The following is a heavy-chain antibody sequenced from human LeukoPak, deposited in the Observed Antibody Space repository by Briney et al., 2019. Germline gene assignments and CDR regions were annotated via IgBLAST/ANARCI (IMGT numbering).Heavy chain of an antibody. V-gene: IGHV1-69*15. CDR2: IIPISGTT. J-gene: IGHJ5*02. CDR3: ARRLRLGGNWFDP. CDR1: GGTSTSYA. D-gene: IGHD2-21*01. Sequence: SVKVSCKTSGGTSTSYAITWVRQAPGQGLEWMGKIIPISGTTNYAQKFQGRVTFTADESTSTAYMELSSLRSEDTALYYCARRLRLGGNWFDPWGQGTLVTVSS.